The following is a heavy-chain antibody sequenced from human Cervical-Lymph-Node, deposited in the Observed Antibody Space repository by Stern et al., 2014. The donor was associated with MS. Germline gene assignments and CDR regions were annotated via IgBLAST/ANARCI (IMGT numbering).Heavy chain of an antibody. D-gene: IGHD2-8*01. CDR2: IHYSGVT. J-gene: IGHJ4*02. CDR1: GGSITSYY. Sequence: VQLVESGPGLVKPSESLSLTCTVPGGSITSYYCIWIRKSPGQGLECIGYIHYSGVTAYNPSLKSRVTISVDSSKNQFSLRLSSATAADTAVYYCARGRMYHFDSWGQGTLVTVSS. V-gene: IGHV4-59*01. CDR3: ARGRMYHFDS.